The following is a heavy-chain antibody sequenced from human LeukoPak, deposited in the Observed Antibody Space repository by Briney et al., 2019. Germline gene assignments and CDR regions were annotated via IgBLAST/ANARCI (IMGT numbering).Heavy chain of an antibody. J-gene: IGHJ6*02. V-gene: IGHV5-51*01. CDR3: VRQEGSASWGYYGVDV. CDR2: MHPGDSNT. D-gene: IGHD2-2*01. CDR1: GYTFTNYW. Sequence: GESLKISCKGAGYTFTNYWIGWVRQMPGKGLEWMGIMHPGDSNTRYSPSFQGQVTISVDKSISTAYLQWSSLKASDTAMYYCVRQEGSASWGYYGVDVWDQGTTVTVSS.